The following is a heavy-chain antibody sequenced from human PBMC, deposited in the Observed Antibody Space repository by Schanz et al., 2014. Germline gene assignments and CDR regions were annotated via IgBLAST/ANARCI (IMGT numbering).Heavy chain of an antibody. CDR2: IIPVLNIA. V-gene: IGHV1-69*02. Sequence: QLQLVQSGAEVKKPGSSVTLSCKLSGGTFSSYTISWMRQAPGQGLEWMGKIIPVLNIATYAQRFQGRVSITADTSTNTAYMELSSLTSEDTAVHYGAGGRGFYDYWGQGTLVTVSS. CDR3: AGGRGFYDY. CDR1: GGTFSSYT. D-gene: IGHD3-10*01. J-gene: IGHJ4*02.